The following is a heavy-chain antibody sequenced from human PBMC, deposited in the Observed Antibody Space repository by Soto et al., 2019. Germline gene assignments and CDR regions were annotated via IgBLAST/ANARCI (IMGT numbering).Heavy chain of an antibody. Sequence: HLQQSRSGLVKPLETLTLTCAVSCASVSGGGYSWNCIRQSPGQGLEWIVYIYHFGSIYYYPSHMSRVTISVDRCKTQFSLKLNSVASPATAVYFCAAGWVTVDGTTYYYYGLDVWGLATTVTVSS. V-gene: IGHV4-30-2*06. J-gene: IGHJ6*02. CDR2: IYHFGSI. D-gene: IGHD3-22*01. CDR3: AAGWVTVDGTTYYYYGLDV. CDR1: CASVSGGGYS.